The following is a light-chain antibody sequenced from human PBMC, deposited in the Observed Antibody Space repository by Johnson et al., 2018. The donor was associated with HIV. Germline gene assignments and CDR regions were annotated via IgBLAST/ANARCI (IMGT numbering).Light chain of an antibody. Sequence: QSVLTQPPSVSAAPGQKVTISCSGSSSNIGNNYVSWYQQLPGTAPKLLIYDNNKRPSGIPDRFSGSKSGTSATLGITGLQTGDEADYYCGTWDRSQSGVFGTGTKVSVL. CDR2: DNN. CDR1: SSNIGNNY. CDR3: GTWDRSQSGV. J-gene: IGLJ1*01. V-gene: IGLV1-51*01.